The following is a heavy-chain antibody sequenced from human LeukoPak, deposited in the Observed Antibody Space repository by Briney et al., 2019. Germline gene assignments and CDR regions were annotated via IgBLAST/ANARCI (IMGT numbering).Heavy chain of an antibody. D-gene: IGHD3-10*01. CDR2: ISSSGSTI. CDR1: GFTFSSYW. Sequence: PGGSLRLSCAASGFTFSSYWMSWVRQAPGKGLEWVSYISSSGSTIYYADSVKGRFTISRDNAKNSLYLQMNSLRAEDTAVYYCATSLAYYYGSGTLRNYWGQGTLVTVSS. J-gene: IGHJ4*02. CDR3: ATSLAYYYGSGTLRNY. V-gene: IGHV3-48*04.